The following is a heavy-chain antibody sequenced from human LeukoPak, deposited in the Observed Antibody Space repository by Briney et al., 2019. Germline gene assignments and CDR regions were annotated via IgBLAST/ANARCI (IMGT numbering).Heavy chain of an antibody. D-gene: IGHD3-3*01. J-gene: IGHJ4*02. CDR3: ARRGGGFFIREY. CDR1: GGSISSGDYY. V-gene: IGHV4-30-4*08. CDR2: VYYSGST. Sequence: SETVSLTCTVSGGSISSGDYYWSWIRQPPGKGLEWIGYVYYSGSTYYNPSLKSRVTISVDTSKNHFSLKLSSVTAGDTAVYYCARRGGGFFIREYWGQGTLVTVSS.